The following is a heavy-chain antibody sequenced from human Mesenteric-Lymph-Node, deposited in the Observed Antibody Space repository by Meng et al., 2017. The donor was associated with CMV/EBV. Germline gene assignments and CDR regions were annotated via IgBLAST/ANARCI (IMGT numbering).Heavy chain of an antibody. Sequence: GESLKISCAASGFSVSSNYMSWVRQAPGKGLEWVTYIGTSGSPIYYADSVRGRFTISRDNARNSLYLQMNSLRAEDTAVYYCARGNAHAFDYWGQGTLVTVSS. CDR3: ARGNAHAFDY. CDR1: GFSVSSNY. D-gene: IGHD1-1*01. V-gene: IGHV3-48*03. CDR2: IGTSGSPI. J-gene: IGHJ4*02.